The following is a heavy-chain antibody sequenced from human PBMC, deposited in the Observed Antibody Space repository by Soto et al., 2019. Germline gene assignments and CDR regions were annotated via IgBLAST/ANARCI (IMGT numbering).Heavy chain of an antibody. Sequence: GGSLRLSCAASGFTFSDYDMSWIRQAPGKGLEWVSYISSSGSTIYDADSVKGRFTISRDNAKNSLYLQINSLRAEDTAVYYCARAPPYYYDSSGDYWGQGTLVTVSS. CDR1: GFTFSDYD. CDR2: ISSSGSTI. J-gene: IGHJ4*02. V-gene: IGHV3-11*01. CDR3: ARAPPYYYDSSGDY. D-gene: IGHD3-22*01.